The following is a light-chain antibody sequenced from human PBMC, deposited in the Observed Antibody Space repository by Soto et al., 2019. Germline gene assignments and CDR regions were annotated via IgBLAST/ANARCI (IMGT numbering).Light chain of an antibody. J-gene: IGLJ2*01. Sequence: QSVLTQPASVSGSPGQSITISCTGTSSDVGGYNYVSWYQQYPGKAPKLMIYDVSNRPSGVSDRFSGSKSGNTASLTISGLQAEDEAEYYCTSCTTSSTDVVFSGGTKVTVL. V-gene: IGLV2-14*03. CDR2: DVS. CDR3: TSCTTSSTDVV. CDR1: SSDVGGYNY.